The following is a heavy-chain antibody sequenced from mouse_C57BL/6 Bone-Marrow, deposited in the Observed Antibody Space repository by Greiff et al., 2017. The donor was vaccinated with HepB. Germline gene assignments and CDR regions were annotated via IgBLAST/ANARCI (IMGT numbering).Heavy chain of an antibody. CDR2: IWSGGST. CDR1: GFSLTSYG. V-gene: IGHV2-2*01. Sequence: VQLVESGPGLVQPSQRLSITCTVSGFSLTSYGVHWVRQSPGKGLEWLGVIWSGGSTDYNAAFISRLSISKDNSKSQVFFKMNSLQADDTAIYYCAREGLGYFDYWGQGTTLTVSS. CDR3: AREGLGYFDY. D-gene: IGHD3-1*01. J-gene: IGHJ2*01.